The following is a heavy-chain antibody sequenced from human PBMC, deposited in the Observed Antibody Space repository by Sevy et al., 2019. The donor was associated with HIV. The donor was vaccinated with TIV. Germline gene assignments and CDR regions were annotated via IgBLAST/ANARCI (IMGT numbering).Heavy chain of an antibody. CDR3: ARDGLTYGGMDV. J-gene: IGHJ6*02. V-gene: IGHV6-1*01. D-gene: IGHD1-20*01. CDR2: TFYRSKWYN. Sequence: SQTLSLTCAISGDSVSSNSAAWNWIRQSPSRGLEWLGRTFYRSKWYNDYAVSVKSRITIKPDTSKNQVSLQLSSVTPEDTAIYYCARDGLTYGGMDVWGQGTTVTVSS. CDR1: GDSVSSNSAA.